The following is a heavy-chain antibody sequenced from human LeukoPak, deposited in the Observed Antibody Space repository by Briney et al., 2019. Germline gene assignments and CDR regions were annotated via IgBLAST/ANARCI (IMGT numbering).Heavy chain of an antibody. V-gene: IGHV4-30-2*01. Sequence: PSETLSLTCAVSGGSINSGGYSWSWIRQPPGKGLEWIGYIYHSGSTYYNPSLKSRVTIAVDRSKNQFSLKLSSVTAADTAVYYCAREHYYGLDYWGQGTLVTVSS. J-gene: IGHJ4*02. CDR2: IYHSGST. D-gene: IGHD3-10*01. CDR3: AREHYYGLDY. CDR1: GGSINSGGYS.